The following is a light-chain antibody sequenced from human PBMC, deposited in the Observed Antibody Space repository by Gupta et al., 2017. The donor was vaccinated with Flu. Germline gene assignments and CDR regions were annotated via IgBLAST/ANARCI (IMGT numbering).Light chain of an antibody. CDR3: AASNASPSGWV. Sequence: RCASSSSADNSNVGSNYVFWYHPPSGPPPKRLIHRNIKRISGVPDRFSASKYVTSASLTIXGXQAEDGXDDYCAASNASPSGWVFGGGTTLTVL. CDR2: RNI. V-gene: IGLV1-47*01. J-gene: IGLJ3*02. CDR1: NSNVGSNY.